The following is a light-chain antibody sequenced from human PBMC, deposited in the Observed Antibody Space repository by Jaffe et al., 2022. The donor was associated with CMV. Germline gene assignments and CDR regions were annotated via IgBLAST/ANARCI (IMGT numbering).Light chain of an antibody. CDR3: HQYNSYPWT. CDR1: QNINRW. CDR2: KAS. J-gene: IGKJ1*01. Sequence: DIQMTQSPSTLSASVGDRVNVTCRASQNINRWLAWFQQKPGKAPKFLIYKASSLESGLPSRFSGSGSGTEFTLTISSLQPDDFATYYCHQYNSYPWTFGQGTKVEIK. V-gene: IGKV1-5*03.